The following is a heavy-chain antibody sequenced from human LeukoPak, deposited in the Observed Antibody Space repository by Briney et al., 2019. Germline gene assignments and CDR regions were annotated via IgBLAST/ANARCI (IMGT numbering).Heavy chain of an antibody. CDR3: ATRVQVATIELGAFDI. V-gene: IGHV1-24*01. Sequence: ASVKVSCKVSGYTLTELSMHWVRQAPGNGLEWMGGFDPEDGETIYAQKFQGRVTMTEDTSTDTAYMELSSLRSEDTAMYYCATRVQVATIELGAFDIWGQGTMVTVSS. CDR1: GYTLTELS. CDR2: FDPEDGET. D-gene: IGHD5-12*01. J-gene: IGHJ3*02.